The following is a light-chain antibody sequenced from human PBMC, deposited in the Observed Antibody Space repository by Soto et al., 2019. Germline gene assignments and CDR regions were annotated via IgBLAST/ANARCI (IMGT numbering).Light chain of an antibody. Sequence: QSVLTQPPSASGSPGHSVTISCTGTSSDVGGYNYVSWYQQHPGKAPKLIIYEVSQRPSGVPDRFSGSKSGNTASLTVSGLQADDEADYYCSSYVASNNFVVFGGGTKLTVL. CDR1: SSDVGGYNY. V-gene: IGLV2-8*01. CDR3: SSYVASNNFVV. CDR2: EVS. J-gene: IGLJ2*01.